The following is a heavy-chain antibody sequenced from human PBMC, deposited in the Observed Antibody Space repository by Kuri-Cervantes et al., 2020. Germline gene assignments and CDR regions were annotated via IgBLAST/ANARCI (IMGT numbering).Heavy chain of an antibody. Sequence: GESLKISCTVSGGSISSGGYYWSWIRQHPGKGLEWVGIIYPGDSDTRYSPSFEGQVTISADKSISTAYLQWSSLKASDTAMYYCARNHHDILTGYYDFYMDVWGKGPRSPSP. CDR2: IYPGDSDT. CDR1: GGSISSGGYYW. D-gene: IGHD3-9*01. V-gene: IGHV5-51*01. CDR3: ARNHHDILTGYYDFYMDV. J-gene: IGHJ6*03.